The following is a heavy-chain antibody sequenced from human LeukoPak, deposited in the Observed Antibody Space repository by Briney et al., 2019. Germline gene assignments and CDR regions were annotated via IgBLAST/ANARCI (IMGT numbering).Heavy chain of an antibody. D-gene: IGHD2-8*02. V-gene: IGHV3-23*01. CDR2: IFPSGGEI. CDR3: ATYRQVLLPFES. J-gene: IGHJ4*02. CDR1: GFTFSTFA. Sequence: GGSLRLSCAASGFTFSTFAMIWVRQPPGKGLEWVSSIFPSGGEIHYADSVRGRFTISRNNSKSTLSLQTNSLRAEDTAIYYCATYRQVLLPFESWGQGTLVTVSS.